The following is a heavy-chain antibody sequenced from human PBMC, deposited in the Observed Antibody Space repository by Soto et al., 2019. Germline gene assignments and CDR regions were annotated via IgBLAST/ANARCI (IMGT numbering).Heavy chain of an antibody. CDR2: INAGNGNT. D-gene: IGHD1-26*01. J-gene: IGHJ6*02. Sequence: ASVKVSCKASGYTFTSYAMHWVRQAPGQRLEWMGWINAGNGNTKYSQKFQGRVTITRDTSASTAYMELSSLRSEDTAVYYCARGGGSYYGLYYYGMDVWGQGTTVTSP. V-gene: IGHV1-3*01. CDR1: GYTFTSYA. CDR3: ARGGGSYYGLYYYGMDV.